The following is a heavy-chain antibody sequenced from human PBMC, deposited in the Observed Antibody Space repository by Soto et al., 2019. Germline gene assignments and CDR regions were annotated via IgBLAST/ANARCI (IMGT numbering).Heavy chain of an antibody. CDR3: ARPLSPRSAAYYYYYGMDV. J-gene: IGHJ6*02. CDR2: IIPIFGTA. Sequence: ASVKVSCKASGGTFSSYAISWVRQAPGQGLEWMGGIIPIFGTANYAQKFQGRVTITADESTSTAYMELSSLRSEDTAVYYCARPLSPRSAAYYYYYGMDVWGQGTTVTVS. V-gene: IGHV1-69*13. CDR1: GGTFSSYA.